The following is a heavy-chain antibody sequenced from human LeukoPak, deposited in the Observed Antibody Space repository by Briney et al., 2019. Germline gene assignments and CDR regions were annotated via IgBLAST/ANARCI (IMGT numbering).Heavy chain of an antibody. V-gene: IGHV3-21*01. J-gene: IGHJ4*02. CDR2: ISSSSSYM. CDR1: GFTFSSYS. CDR3: ARYYYDSSAMGY. Sequence: GGSLRLSCAASGFTFSSYSMNWVRQAPGKGLEWVSSISSSSSYMYYADSVKGRFTISRDNAKNSLYLQMNSLRAEDTAVYYCARYYYDSSAMGYWGQGTLVTVSS. D-gene: IGHD3-22*01.